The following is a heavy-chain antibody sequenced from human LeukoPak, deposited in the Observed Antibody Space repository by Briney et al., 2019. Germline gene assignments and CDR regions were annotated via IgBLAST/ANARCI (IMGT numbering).Heavy chain of an antibody. Sequence: ASVKVSCKASGYTFTSYYMHWVRQAPGQGLEWMEIINPSGGSTSYAQKFQGRVTMTRDTSTSTVYMELSSLRSEDTAVYYCARDYCSGGSCYAYNWFDPWGQGTLVTVSS. J-gene: IGHJ5*02. CDR3: ARDYCSGGSCYAYNWFDP. D-gene: IGHD2-15*01. V-gene: IGHV1-46*01. CDR2: INPSGGST. CDR1: GYTFTSYY.